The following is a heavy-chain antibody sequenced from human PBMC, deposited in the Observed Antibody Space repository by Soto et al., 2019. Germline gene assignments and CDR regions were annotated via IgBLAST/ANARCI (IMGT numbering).Heavy chain of an antibody. D-gene: IGHD1-20*01. V-gene: IGHV4-39*01. CDR1: DGSISSSCYY. J-gene: IGHJ6*02. CDR2: IYYSGIT. Sequence: SDTLSLTCTVSDGSISSSCYYWGWIRQPPGKGKEWFGSIYYSGITYYNPSLKSRVTISVDTSKNQFSLKLSSVTAADTSVYYCARHNWNDRDYYYYGMDVWGQGTTVTVS. CDR3: ARHNWNDRDYYYYGMDV.